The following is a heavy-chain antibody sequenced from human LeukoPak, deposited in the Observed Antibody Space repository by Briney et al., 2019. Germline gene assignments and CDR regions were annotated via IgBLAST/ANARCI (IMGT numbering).Heavy chain of an antibody. CDR3: ARSGPHYSESSGYL. V-gene: IGHV3-20*04. CDR1: GFTFDDYG. Sequence: GGSLRLSCAASGFTFDDYGMSWVRQAPGKGLEWVSGINWNGGSTGYADSVKGRFTISRDNAKNSLYLQMNSLRAEDTAVYYCARSGPHYSESSGYLWGQGTQVTVSS. D-gene: IGHD3-22*01. CDR2: INWNGGST. J-gene: IGHJ5*02.